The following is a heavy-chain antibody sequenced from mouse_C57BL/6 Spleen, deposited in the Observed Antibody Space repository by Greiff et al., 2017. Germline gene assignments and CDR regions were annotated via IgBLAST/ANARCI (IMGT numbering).Heavy chain of an antibody. CDR2: INYDGSST. J-gene: IGHJ4*01. CDR1: GFTFSDYY. Sequence: EVNVVESEGGLVQPGSSMKLSCTASGFTFSDYYMAWVRQVPEKGLEWVANINYDGSSTYYLDSLKSRFIISRDNAKNILYLQMSSLKSEDTATYYCARGDYYGSSPYAMDYWGQGTSVTVSS. V-gene: IGHV5-16*01. D-gene: IGHD1-1*01. CDR3: ARGDYYGSSPYAMDY.